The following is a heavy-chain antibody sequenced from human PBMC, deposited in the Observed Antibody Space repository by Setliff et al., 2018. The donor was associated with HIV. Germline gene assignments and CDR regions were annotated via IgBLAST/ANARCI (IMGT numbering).Heavy chain of an antibody. Sequence: SETLSLTCTVSGGSTNSGSYYWAWIRQPPGRGLEWSGSMYYTGSTYYNPSLKSRVTISIDTSKNQFSMKLNSVTADDTAMYDCARDGGSSGWYFVLGYSDYWGPGTLVTVSS. D-gene: IGHD6-19*01. CDR2: MYYTGST. V-gene: IGHV4-39*02. J-gene: IGHJ4*02. CDR3: ARDGGSSGWYFVLGYSDY. CDR1: GGSTNSGSYY.